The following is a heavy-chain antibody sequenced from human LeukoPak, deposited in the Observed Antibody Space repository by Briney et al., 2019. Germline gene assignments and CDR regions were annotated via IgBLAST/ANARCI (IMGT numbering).Heavy chain of an antibody. V-gene: IGHV4-59*11. Sequence: PSETLSLTCTVSGGSISSHYWSWIRQPPGKGLEWIGYIYYSGSTNYNPSLKSRVTISVDTSKNQFSLKLSSVTAADTAVYYCARGALGYCSSTSYSDYYYYGMDVWGQGTTVTVSS. J-gene: IGHJ6*02. CDR3: ARGALGYCSSTSYSDYYYYGMDV. D-gene: IGHD2-2*01. CDR1: GGSISSHY. CDR2: IYYSGST.